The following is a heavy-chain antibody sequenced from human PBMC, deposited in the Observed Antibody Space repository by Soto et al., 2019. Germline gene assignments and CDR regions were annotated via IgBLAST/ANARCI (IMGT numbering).Heavy chain of an antibody. J-gene: IGHJ6*02. CDR1: GFTFSNAW. V-gene: IGHV3-15*01. CDR2: IKRKTDGGTT. CDR3: TTDSLGGMDV. D-gene: IGHD7-27*01. Sequence: GGSLRLSCAASGFTFSNAWMSWVRQAPGKGLEWVGHIKRKTDGGTTDYAAPVKGRFTISRDDSKNTLYLQMNSLKTEDTAVYYCTTDSLGGMDVWGQGTTVTVSS.